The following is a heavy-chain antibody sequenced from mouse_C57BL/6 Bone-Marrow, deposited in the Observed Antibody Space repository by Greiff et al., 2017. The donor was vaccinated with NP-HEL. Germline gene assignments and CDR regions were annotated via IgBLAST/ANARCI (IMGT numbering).Heavy chain of an antibody. CDR1: GYTFTSYW. CDR3: AFLWLPSSSYWYFDV. CDR2: IDPNSGGT. V-gene: IGHV1-72*01. Sequence: VQLQQPGAELVKPGASVKLSCKASGYTFTSYWMHWVKQRPGRGLEWIGRIDPNSGGTKYNEKFKSKATLTVDKPSSTAYMQLSSLTSEDSVVYYCAFLWLPSSSYWYFDVWGTGTTVTVSS. D-gene: IGHD2-2*01. J-gene: IGHJ1*03.